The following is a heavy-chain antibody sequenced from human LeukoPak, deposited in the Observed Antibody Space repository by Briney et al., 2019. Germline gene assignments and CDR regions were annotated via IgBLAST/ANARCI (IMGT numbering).Heavy chain of an antibody. CDR2: INPNSGGT. Sequence: ASVKVSCKASGYTFTGYYMHWVRQAPGQGLEWMGWINPNSGGTNYAQKFQGRVTMTRDTSISTAYMELSRLRSDDTAVYYCARAPGPGSSPDDAFDIWGQGTMVTVSS. D-gene: IGHD6-6*01. CDR3: ARAPGPGSSPDDAFDI. J-gene: IGHJ3*02. V-gene: IGHV1-2*02. CDR1: GYTFTGYY.